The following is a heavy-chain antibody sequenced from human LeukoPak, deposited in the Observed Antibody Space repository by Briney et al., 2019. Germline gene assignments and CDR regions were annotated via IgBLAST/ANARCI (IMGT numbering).Heavy chain of an antibody. Sequence: WASVKVSCKASGYTFTGHYLHWVRQAPGEGLEWMGWINPNSGATNSAQTFQGRVTMTRDLSTLTVYMEVTRLRYEDTALYYCARAQGYRDSSGCYGSLGFDYWGQGTLVTVSS. V-gene: IGHV1-2*02. CDR2: INPNSGAT. CDR1: GYTFTGHY. D-gene: IGHD2-15*01. J-gene: IGHJ4*02. CDR3: ARAQGYRDSSGCYGSLGFDY.